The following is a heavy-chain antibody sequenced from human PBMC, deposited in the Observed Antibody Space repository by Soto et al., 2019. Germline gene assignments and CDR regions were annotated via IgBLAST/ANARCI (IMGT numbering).Heavy chain of an antibody. Sequence: LRLSCAASGFTFSSYAMHWVRQAPGKGLEWVAVISYDGSNKYYADSVKGRFTISRDNSKNTLYLQMNSLRAEDTAVYYCASPASKLRYSRSFADYWGQGTLVTVSS. CDR3: ASPASKLRYSRSFADY. D-gene: IGHD6-6*01. V-gene: IGHV3-30-3*01. CDR2: ISYDGSNK. CDR1: GFTFSSYA. J-gene: IGHJ4*02.